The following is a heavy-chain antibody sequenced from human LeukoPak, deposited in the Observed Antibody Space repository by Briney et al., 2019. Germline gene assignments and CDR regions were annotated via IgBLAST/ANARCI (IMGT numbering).Heavy chain of an antibody. CDR1: GFTFSRYG. J-gene: IGHJ4*02. D-gene: IGHD4-17*01. CDR2: ISSSGSST. CDR3: AREGYDDYGDYLPY. Sequence: GGSLRLSCSVSGFTFSRYGMYWVRQAPGKGLEYVSAISSSGSSTNYADSVKDRFTISRDNSKNTLFLQMTSLRAEDTAVYYCAREGYDDYGDYLPYWGQGALVTVSS. V-gene: IGHV3-64D*06.